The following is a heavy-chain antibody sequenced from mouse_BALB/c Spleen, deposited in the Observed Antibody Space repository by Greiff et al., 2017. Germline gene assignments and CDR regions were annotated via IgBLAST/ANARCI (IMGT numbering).Heavy chain of an antibody. V-gene: IGHV5-6-5*01. J-gene: IGHJ4*01. D-gene: IGHD1-2*01. Sequence: EVMLVESGGGLVKPGGSLKLSCAASGFTFSSYAMSWVRQTPEKRLEWVASISSGGSTYYPDSVKGRFTISRDNARNILYLQMSSLRSEDTAMYYCARGFTTATGYAMDYWGQGTSVTVSS. CDR2: ISSGGST. CDR3: ARGFTTATGYAMDY. CDR1: GFTFSSYA.